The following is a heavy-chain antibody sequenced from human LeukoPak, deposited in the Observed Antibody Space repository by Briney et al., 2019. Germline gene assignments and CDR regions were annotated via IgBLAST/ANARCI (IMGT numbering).Heavy chain of an antibody. Sequence: GGSLRLSCAASGFTFDDYAMHWVRQAPGKGLEWVSGISWNSGSIGYEDSVKGRLTISRDNAKNSLYLQMNSLRAEDTALYYCAKVCATSDAFDIWGQGTMVTVSS. V-gene: IGHV3-9*01. CDR1: GFTFDDYA. D-gene: IGHD5-12*01. CDR2: ISWNSGSI. J-gene: IGHJ3*02. CDR3: AKVCATSDAFDI.